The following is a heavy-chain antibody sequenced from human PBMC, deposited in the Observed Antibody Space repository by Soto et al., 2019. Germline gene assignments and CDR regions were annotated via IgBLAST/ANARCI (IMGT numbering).Heavy chain of an antibody. CDR3: AHSLIEGMGIAARPVYYYYYMDV. CDR1: GFSLSTSGVG. J-gene: IGHJ6*03. D-gene: IGHD6-6*01. CDR2: IYWDDDK. V-gene: IGHV2-5*02. Sequence: QITLKESGPTLVKPTQTLTLTCTFSGFSLSTSGVGVGWIRQPPGKALEWLALIYWDDDKRYSPSLKSRLTITKDTSKNQVVLTMTNMVPVDTATYYCAHSLIEGMGIAARPVYYYYYMDVWGKGTTVTVSS.